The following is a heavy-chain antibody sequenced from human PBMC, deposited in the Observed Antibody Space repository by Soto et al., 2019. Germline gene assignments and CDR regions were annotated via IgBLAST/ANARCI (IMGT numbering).Heavy chain of an antibody. D-gene: IGHD2-2*01. CDR1: GFTFISYS. V-gene: IGHV3-21*01. CDR2: ISSSSSYI. CDR3: ARDRAYCSRTSCLRRPDDAFDI. Sequence: PGGSLRLSCAASGFTFISYSMNWVLQAPWKGLEWVSSISSSSSYIYYADSVKGRFTISRDNAKNSLYLQMNSLRAEDTAVYYCARDRAYCSRTSCLRRPDDAFDIWGQGTMVTV. J-gene: IGHJ3*02.